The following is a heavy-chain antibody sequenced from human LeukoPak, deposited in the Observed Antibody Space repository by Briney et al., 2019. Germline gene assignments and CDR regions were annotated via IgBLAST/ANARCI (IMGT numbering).Heavy chain of an antibody. D-gene: IGHD6-13*01. Sequence: ASVKVSCKASGYTFTSYYMHWVRQAPGQGREWMGIINPSGGSTSYAQKFQGRVTMTRDTSTSTVYMVLSSLRSEDTAGYYCARVPKQQLVRGGYFDYWGQGTLVTVSS. CDR3: ARVPKQQLVRGGYFDY. J-gene: IGHJ4*02. V-gene: IGHV1-46*01. CDR1: GYTFTSYY. CDR2: INPSGGST.